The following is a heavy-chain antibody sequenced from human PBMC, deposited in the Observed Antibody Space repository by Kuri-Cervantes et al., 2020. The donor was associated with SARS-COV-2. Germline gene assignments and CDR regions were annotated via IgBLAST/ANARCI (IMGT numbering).Heavy chain of an antibody. CDR3: ARGYGSRSSFDY. CDR2: ISTYYGDT. Sequence: ASVKVSCKASGYTFTSYGIGWVRQAPGQGLEWMGWISTYYGDTDYAQSFQDGVTMTTDTSTSTAYMELKSLRSDDTAVYYCARGYGSRSSFDYWGQGTLVTVSS. V-gene: IGHV1-18*01. J-gene: IGHJ4*02. CDR1: GYTFTSYG. D-gene: IGHD6-13*01.